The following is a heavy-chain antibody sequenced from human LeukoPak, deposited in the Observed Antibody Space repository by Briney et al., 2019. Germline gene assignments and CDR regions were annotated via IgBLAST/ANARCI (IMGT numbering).Heavy chain of an antibody. Sequence: GGSLRLSRAASGFTVSTNYMSWVRQAPGKGLEWVSVIYSGGSTYYADSAKGRFTISRDNSKSTLYLQMNSLRAEDTAVYYCARAAVEDYYYYMDVWGKGTTVTVSS. V-gene: IGHV3-53*01. CDR2: IYSGGST. CDR1: GFTVSTNY. CDR3: ARAAVEDYYYYMDV. J-gene: IGHJ6*03.